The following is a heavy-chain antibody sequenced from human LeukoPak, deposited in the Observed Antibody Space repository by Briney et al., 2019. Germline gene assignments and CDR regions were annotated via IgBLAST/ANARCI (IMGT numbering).Heavy chain of an antibody. D-gene: IGHD1-1*01. CDR1: GGSISSCTYS. CDR2: FSCSGST. Sequence: SETLSPTCSVSGGSISSCTYSWGWIRQPPGKGLEWIGSFSCSGSTYYNPSLKSRVTISVDTSKSQFSLYMDSVTAADTAGYYCARDWNRYAYWGQGTLVTVSS. V-gene: IGHV4-39*07. CDR3: ARDWNRYAY. J-gene: IGHJ4*02.